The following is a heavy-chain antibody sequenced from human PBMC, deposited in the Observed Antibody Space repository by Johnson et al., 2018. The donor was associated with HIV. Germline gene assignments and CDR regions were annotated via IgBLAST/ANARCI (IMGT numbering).Heavy chain of an antibody. Sequence: VQLVESGGGVVQPGGSLRLSCAASGFTFNHYAMHWVRQAPGKGLEWVSGLTWNSDTIAYADSVKGRVTIPRDSAKNSLYLQMNSLRPEDTAVYYCVKDIGYGGPSDGAFDIWGQGTMVTVSS. CDR1: GFTFNHYA. J-gene: IGHJ3*02. CDR3: VKDIGYGGPSDGAFDI. CDR2: LTWNSDTI. V-gene: IGHV3-9*01. D-gene: IGHD4-23*01.